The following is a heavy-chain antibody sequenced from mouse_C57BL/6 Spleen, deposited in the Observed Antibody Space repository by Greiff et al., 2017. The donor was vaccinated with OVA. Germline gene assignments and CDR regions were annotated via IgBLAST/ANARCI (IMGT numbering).Heavy chain of an antibody. CDR2: ISSSGST. CDR1: GYSITNGNHW. CDR3: ARGGSYPRYWYFDV. V-gene: IGHV3-4*01. Sequence: VQLQQSGPALVKPSQTVSLTCTVTGYSITNGNHWWNWIRQVSGSKLEWIGYISSSGSTDSNPSLKSRISITRDTSKNQLFLQLNSVTTEDIATYYGARGGSYPRYWYFDVWGTGTTVTVSS. J-gene: IGHJ1*03.